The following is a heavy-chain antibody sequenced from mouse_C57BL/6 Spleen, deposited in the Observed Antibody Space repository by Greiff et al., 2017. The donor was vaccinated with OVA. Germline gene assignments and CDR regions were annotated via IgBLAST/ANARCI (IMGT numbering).Heavy chain of an antibody. CDR1: GFTFSSYA. Sequence: EVKLMESGGGLVKPGGSLKLSCAASGFTFSSYAMSWVRQTPEKRLEWVATISDGGSYTYYPDNVKGRFTISRDNAKNNLYLQMSHLKSEDTAMYYCARDDYDEGGLDYWGQGTTLTVSS. D-gene: IGHD2-4*01. CDR2: ISDGGSYT. CDR3: ARDDYDEGGLDY. V-gene: IGHV5-4*01. J-gene: IGHJ2*01.